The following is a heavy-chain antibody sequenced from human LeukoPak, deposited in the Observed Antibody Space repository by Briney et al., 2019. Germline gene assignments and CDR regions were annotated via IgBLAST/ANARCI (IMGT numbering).Heavy chain of an antibody. D-gene: IGHD2-2*02. CDR1: GFTFSSYS. CDR2: ISSSSSTI. J-gene: IGHJ3*02. Sequence: GGSLRLSCAASGFTFSSYSMNWVRQAPGKGLEWVSYISSSSSTIYYADSVKGRFTISRDNAKNSLYLQMNSLRAEDTAVYYCATPYQLLYAGAFDIWGQGTMVTVSS. V-gene: IGHV3-48*01. CDR3: ATPYQLLYAGAFDI.